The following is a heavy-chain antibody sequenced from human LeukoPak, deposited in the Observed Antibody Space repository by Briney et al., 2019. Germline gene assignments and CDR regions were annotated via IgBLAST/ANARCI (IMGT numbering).Heavy chain of an antibody. CDR3: ARAELLWFGESPGYYFDY. J-gene: IGHJ4*02. CDR2: IYHSGST. V-gene: IGHV4-4*02. D-gene: IGHD3-10*01. Sequence: SETLSLTCAVSGGSISSSNWWSWVRQPPGKGLEWIGEIYHSGSTSYNPSLKSRVTISVDKSKNQFSLKLSSVTAADTAVYYCARAELLWFGESPGYYFDYWGQGTLVTVSS. CDR1: GGSISSSNW.